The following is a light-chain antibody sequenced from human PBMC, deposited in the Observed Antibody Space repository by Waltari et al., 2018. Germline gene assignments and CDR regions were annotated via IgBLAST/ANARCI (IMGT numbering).Light chain of an antibody. J-gene: IGLJ1*01. V-gene: IGLV2-11*01. CDR1: SRDVGGYNY. Sequence: QSALTQPRSVSGSPGQSVTISCTGTSRDVGGYNYVSWYQQHPGKAPKLLFSDVSERPSGVPDRFSGSMSGNTASLKISGLQAEDEADYYCWSYAGTSTFVFGTGTKVTVL. CDR2: DVS. CDR3: WSYAGTSTFV.